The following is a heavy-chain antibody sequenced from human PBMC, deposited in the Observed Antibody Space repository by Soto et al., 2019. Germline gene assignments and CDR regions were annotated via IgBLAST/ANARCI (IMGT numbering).Heavy chain of an antibody. J-gene: IGHJ5*02. Sequence: GASVKVSCKASGGTFSSYAISWVRQAPGQGLEWMGGIIPIFGTANYAQKFQGRVTITADESTSTAYMELSSLRSEDTAVYYCARTPMGWFDPWGQGTLVTVSS. D-gene: IGHD2-15*01. V-gene: IGHV1-69*13. CDR1: GGTFSSYA. CDR3: ARTPMGWFDP. CDR2: IIPIFGTA.